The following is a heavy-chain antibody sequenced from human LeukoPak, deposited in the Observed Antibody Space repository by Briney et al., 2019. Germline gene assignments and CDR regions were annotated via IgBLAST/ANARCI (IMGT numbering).Heavy chain of an antibody. V-gene: IGHV3-7*01. J-gene: IGHJ3*02. D-gene: IGHD2-2*01. CDR3: ARDFGTAASFFEDAFDI. Sequence: GGSLRLSCAASGFTFSSYWMSWVRQAPGKGLEWVANIKQDGSEKYYVDSVNGRFTISRDNAKNSLYLQMNSLRAEDMAVYYCARDFGTAASFFEDAFDIWGQGTMVTVSS. CDR1: GFTFSSYW. CDR2: IKQDGSEK.